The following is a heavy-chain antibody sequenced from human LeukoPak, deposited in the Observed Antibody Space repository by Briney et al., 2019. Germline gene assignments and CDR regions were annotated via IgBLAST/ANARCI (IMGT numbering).Heavy chain of an antibody. V-gene: IGHV3-30-3*01. D-gene: IGHD4-17*01. Sequence: GRSLRLSCAASGFTFSSYAMHWVRQAPGKGLEWVAVISYDGSNKYYADSVEGRFTISRDNSKNTLYLQMNSLRAEDTAVYYCARDSAVTTSHHFDYWGQGTLVTVSS. J-gene: IGHJ4*02. CDR3: ARDSAVTTSHHFDY. CDR2: ISYDGSNK. CDR1: GFTFSSYA.